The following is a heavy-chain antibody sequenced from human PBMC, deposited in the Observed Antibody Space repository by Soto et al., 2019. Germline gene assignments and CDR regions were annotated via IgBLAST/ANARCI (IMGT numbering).Heavy chain of an antibody. CDR2: INYSGRT. CDR1: GGSISTYY. J-gene: IGHJ4*02. V-gene: IGHV4-59*01. Sequence: SATQSITCTVSGGSISTYYRSWIRPPAGKGLELIGYINYSGRTNYNPSLKSRVTMSLDTSKNQFSLKLRSVTAADTALFYCVRYAGSSWFDFWGQGILVTVSS. D-gene: IGHD6-13*01. CDR3: VRYAGSSWFDF.